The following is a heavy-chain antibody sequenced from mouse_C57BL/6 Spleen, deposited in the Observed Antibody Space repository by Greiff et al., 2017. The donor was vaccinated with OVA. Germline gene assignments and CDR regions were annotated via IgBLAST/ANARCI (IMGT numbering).Heavy chain of an antibody. CDR1: GFTFSDYG. V-gene: IGHV5-17*01. CDR3: ARGDNGIWFDD. D-gene: IGHD1-1*01. Sequence: EVHLVESGGGLVKPGGSLKLSCAASGFTFSDYGMHWVRQAPEQGLEWVAYISSGSSTIYYADTVKGRFTISRDNAKNTLFLQRTSLRSEDTAMDYCARGDNGIWFDDWGQGTLVTVSA. CDR2: ISSGSSTI. J-gene: IGHJ3*01.